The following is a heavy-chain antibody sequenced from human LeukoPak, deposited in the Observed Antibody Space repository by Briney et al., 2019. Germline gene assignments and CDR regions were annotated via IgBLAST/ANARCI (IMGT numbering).Heavy chain of an antibody. CDR3: ARGTLEWFGYYYYYYMDV. V-gene: IGHV4-59*01. CDR1: GGSISSYY. CDR2: IYYSGST. J-gene: IGHJ6*03. D-gene: IGHD3-3*01. Sequence: SETLSLTCTVSGGSISSYYWSWIRQPPGKGLEWIGYIYYSGSTNYNPSLKSRVTISVDTSKNQFSLKLSSVTAADTAVYYCARGTLEWFGYYYYYYMDVWGKGTTVTVSS.